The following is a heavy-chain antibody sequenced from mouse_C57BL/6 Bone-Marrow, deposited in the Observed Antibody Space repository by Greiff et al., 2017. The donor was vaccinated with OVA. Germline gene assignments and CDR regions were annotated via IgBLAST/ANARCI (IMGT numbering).Heavy chain of an antibody. V-gene: IGHV5-6*01. Sequence: EVKLQESGGDLVKPGGSLKLSCAASGFTFSSYGMSWVRQTPDQRLEWVATISRGGSYTYYPDSVKGRFTISRDNAKNTLYLQMSSLKSEDTAMYYCARPYGRFADWGQGTLVTVSA. CDR1: GFTFSSYG. CDR2: ISRGGSYT. CDR3: ARPYGRFAD. D-gene: IGHD1-1*02. J-gene: IGHJ3*01.